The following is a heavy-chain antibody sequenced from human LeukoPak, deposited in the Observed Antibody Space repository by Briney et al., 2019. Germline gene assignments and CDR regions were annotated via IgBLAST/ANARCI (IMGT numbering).Heavy chain of an antibody. D-gene: IGHD3-10*01. V-gene: IGHV4-34*01. CDR2: INHSGST. CDR3: ARDQGGSGN. Sequence: SETLSLTCAVYGGSFSGYYWSWIRQPPGKGLEWIGEINHSGSTNYNPSLKSRATISVDTSKNQFSLKLSSVTAADTAVYYCARDQGGSGNWGQGTLVTVSS. CDR1: GGSFSGYY. J-gene: IGHJ4*02.